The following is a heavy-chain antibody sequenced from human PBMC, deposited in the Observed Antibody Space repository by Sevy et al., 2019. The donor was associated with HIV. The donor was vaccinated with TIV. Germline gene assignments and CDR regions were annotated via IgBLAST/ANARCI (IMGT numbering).Heavy chain of an antibody. CDR3: VRDDRDGYFDY. CDR2: INPDSGGP. V-gene: IGHV1-2*02. Sequence: VSVKVSCKASGYTFTGYYMHWVRQAPGQGLEWMGWINPDSGGPNYAPKFQGRATLTRDTSISTAYMELSRLKSDDTAVYYCVRDDRDGYFDYWGQGTLVTVSS. J-gene: IGHJ4*02. CDR1: GYTFTGYY.